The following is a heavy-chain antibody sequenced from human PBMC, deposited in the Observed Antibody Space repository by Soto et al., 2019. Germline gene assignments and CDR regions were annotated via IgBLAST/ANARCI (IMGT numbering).Heavy chain of an antibody. CDR3: ARTPMTGLLSGACDI. Sequence: VQLVESGGGLVEPGGSLRLSCAASGFTFSTYLMNWVRQAPGKGLEWVSSIKSDSSSLYYADSVKGRFTISRDKAKNTLHLQMNSLIVEDTAMYFGARTPMTGLLSGACDIWGQGTLVTVSS. V-gene: IGHV3-21*06. D-gene: IGHD3-9*01. CDR1: GFTFSTYL. J-gene: IGHJ3*02. CDR2: IKSDSSSL.